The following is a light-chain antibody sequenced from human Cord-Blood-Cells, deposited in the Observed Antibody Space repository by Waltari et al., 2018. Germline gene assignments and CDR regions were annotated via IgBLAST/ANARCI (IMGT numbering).Light chain of an antibody. Sequence: QSALTQPASVSGSPGQSITISCTGTSRYVRRYHLVPWYQQHPGKAPKHMIYEVSKRPSGVSNRFSGSKSGNTASLTISGLQAEDEADYYCCSYAGSSWVFGGGTKLTVL. V-gene: IGLV2-23*02. CDR2: EVS. CDR3: CSYAGSSWV. CDR1: SRYVRRYHL. J-gene: IGLJ3*02.